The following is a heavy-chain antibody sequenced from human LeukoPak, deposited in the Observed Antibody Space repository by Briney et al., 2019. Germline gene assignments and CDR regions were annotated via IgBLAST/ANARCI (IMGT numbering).Heavy chain of an antibody. J-gene: IGHJ4*02. CDR3: ARADAPYGSGSVPAYNFDY. V-gene: IGHV3-21*01. CDR2: ISSGSSAI. CDR1: GFTFTTYS. D-gene: IGHD3-10*01. Sequence: KPGGSLRLSCEASGFTFTTYSMTWVRQAPGKGLEWVSIISSGSSAIFSADALKGRFTISRDDAKNLLYLDMNSLRAEDTAVYYCARADAPYGSGSVPAYNFDYWGQGTLVTVSS.